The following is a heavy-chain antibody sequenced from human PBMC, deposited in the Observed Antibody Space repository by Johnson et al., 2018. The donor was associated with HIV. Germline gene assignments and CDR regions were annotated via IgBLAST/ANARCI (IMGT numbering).Heavy chain of an antibody. CDR2: GST. Sequence: GSTGYADSVKGRFTISRDNAKNSLYLQMNSLRAEDTAVYYCARMGLTGAFDIWGQGTMVTVSS. D-gene: IGHD3-9*01. V-gene: IGHV3-20*03. CDR3: ARMGLTGAFDI. J-gene: IGHJ3*02.